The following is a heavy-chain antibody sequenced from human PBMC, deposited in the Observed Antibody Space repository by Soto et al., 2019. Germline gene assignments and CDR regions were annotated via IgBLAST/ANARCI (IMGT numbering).Heavy chain of an antibody. CDR2: INGSSSTM. D-gene: IGHD2-15*01. J-gene: IGHJ5*02. CDR1: GFTFGIYS. V-gene: IGHV3-48*02. Sequence: EVQLVESGGGLVQRGGSLRLSCAASGFTFGIYSMNWVRQAPGKGLEWISYINGSSSTMYYADSLKGRFIISRDNADNSLDLQMNSLRDADTAVYYCARGDRFRCSGDRCFSDGPFLSWGQGTLVTVSS. CDR3: ARGDRFRCSGDRCFSDGPFLS.